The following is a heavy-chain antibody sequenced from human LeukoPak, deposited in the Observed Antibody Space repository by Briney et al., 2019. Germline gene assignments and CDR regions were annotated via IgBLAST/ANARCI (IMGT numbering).Heavy chain of an antibody. CDR2: ISAYNGNT. V-gene: IGHV1-18*01. CDR1: GYAFASYV. CDR3: ARGGYNLYLDL. J-gene: IGHJ2*01. D-gene: IGHD5-24*01. Sequence: ASVKVSCKASGYAFASYVISWVRQAPGQGLGWMGWISAYNGNTDYAQKLQGRVTVTTDTSTSTAYMELRSLRSDDTAVYYCARGGYNLYLDLWGRGTLVTVSS.